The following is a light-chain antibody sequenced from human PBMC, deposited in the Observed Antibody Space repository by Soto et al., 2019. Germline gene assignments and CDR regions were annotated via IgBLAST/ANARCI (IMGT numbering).Light chain of an antibody. CDR2: AVS. J-gene: IGKJ1*01. CDR1: QSVRSN. V-gene: IGKV3-15*01. CDR3: QQYGLSPRT. Sequence: EIVVTQSPGTLSVSPWETASLSSRTSQSVRSNLAWYQQKPGQAPRLLMYAVSTRAAGIPARFSGSGSGTEFTLTISSLQSEDFAVYYCQQYGLSPRTFGRGTKVDI.